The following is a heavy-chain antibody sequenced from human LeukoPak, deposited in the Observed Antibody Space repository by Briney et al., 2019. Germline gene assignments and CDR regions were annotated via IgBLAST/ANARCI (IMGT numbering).Heavy chain of an antibody. J-gene: IGHJ4*02. V-gene: IGHV3-20*04. CDR1: GFTFNDYG. CDR2: INWNGGTT. CDR3: AKRGTRSSGSCIDY. D-gene: IGHD2-15*01. Sequence: PGGSLRLSCAASGFTFNDYGMSWVRQGPGKGLEWVSGINWNGGTTGYADSVRGRFTISRDNAKNSLYLQMNSLRAEDTAVYYCAKRGTRSSGSCIDYWGQGTLVTVSS.